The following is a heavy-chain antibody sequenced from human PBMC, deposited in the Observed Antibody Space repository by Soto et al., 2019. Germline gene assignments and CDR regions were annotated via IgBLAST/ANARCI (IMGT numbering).Heavy chain of an antibody. CDR3: ARGNKFAWDY. CDR2: IKTDGTTT. CDR1: GFTLSNYW. D-gene: IGHD3-10*01. V-gene: IGHV3-74*01. Sequence: PGGSLRLSCAASGFTLSNYWMHWVRQGPTKGPVWISHIKTDGTTTGYADSVKDRFTISRENSKNTVYLQINSLRDDDTALYYCARGNKFAWDYWGQGTLVTVSS. J-gene: IGHJ4*02.